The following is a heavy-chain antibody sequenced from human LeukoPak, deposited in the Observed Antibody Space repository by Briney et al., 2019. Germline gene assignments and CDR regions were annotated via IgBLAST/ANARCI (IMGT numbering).Heavy chain of an antibody. CDR2: IYYSGST. V-gene: IGHV4-59*01. CDR1: GGSISSYY. D-gene: IGHD6-19*01. Sequence: SETLSLTCTVSGGSISSYYWSWTRQPPGKGLEWIGYIYYSGSTNYNPSLKSRVTISVDTSKNQFSLKLSSVTAADTAVYYCARSSGWYHYFDYWGQGTLVTVSS. CDR3: ARSSGWYHYFDY. J-gene: IGHJ4*02.